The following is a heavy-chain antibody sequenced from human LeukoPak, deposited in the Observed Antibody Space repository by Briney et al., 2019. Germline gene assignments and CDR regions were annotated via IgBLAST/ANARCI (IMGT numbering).Heavy chain of an antibody. J-gene: IGHJ4*02. D-gene: IGHD3-22*01. V-gene: IGHV4-39*01. Sequence: SETLSLTCTVSGGSITGSSYYWGWIRQPPGKGLEWIGSMYYSGSTYYNPSLRSRLTISVDTSKNQFSLKLTSVTAADTAVYYCARQYYDNTGYYYFDYWGQGTLVTVSS. CDR1: GGSITGSSYY. CDR3: ARQYYDNTGYYYFDY. CDR2: MYYSGST.